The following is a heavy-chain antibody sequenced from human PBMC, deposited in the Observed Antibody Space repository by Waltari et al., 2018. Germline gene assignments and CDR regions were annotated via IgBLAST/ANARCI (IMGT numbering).Heavy chain of an antibody. J-gene: IGHJ5*02. Sequence: QVQLQESGPGLVQPSQTLSLTCTVSGGSISRGSYYWSWIRQPAGKGLEWIGRIYTSGSTNYNPSLKSRVTISVDTSKNQFSLKLSSVTAADTAVYYCARGDYDFWSGTSNNWFDPWGQGTLVTVSS. V-gene: IGHV4-61*02. CDR1: GGSISRGSYY. D-gene: IGHD3-3*01. CDR2: IYTSGST. CDR3: ARGDYDFWSGTSNNWFDP.